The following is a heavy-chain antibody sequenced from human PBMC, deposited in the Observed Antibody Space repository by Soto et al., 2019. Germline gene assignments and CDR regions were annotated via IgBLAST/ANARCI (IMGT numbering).Heavy chain of an antibody. CDR1: GYTFTSYY. V-gene: IGHV1-46*01. CDR3: ARESLSYYYDSSGYIYGYGMDV. J-gene: IGHJ6*02. D-gene: IGHD3-22*01. CDR2: INPSGGST. Sequence: GASVKVSCKASGYTFTSYYMHWVRQAPGQGLEWMGIINPSGGSTSYAQKFQGRVTMTRDTSTSTVYMELSSLRSEDTAVYYCARESLSYYYDSSGYIYGYGMDVWGQGTTVTVSS.